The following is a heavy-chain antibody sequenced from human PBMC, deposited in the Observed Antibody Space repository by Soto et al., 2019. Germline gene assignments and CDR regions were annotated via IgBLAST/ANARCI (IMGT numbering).Heavy chain of an antibody. V-gene: IGHV5-51*01. J-gene: IGHJ3*02. CDR1: GYSFTSCW. Sequence: GESLKISCKGSGYSFTSCWIAWVRQMPGQGLSWLGIIYPGDSDTRYSPSLQGQVTISADKSISTAYLQLHNLKASHTAMYYCARHGLSNYDVWNGFSSRCAFDIWGKGTKVTVS. CDR3: ARHGLSNYDVWNGFSSRCAFDI. CDR2: IYPGDSDT. D-gene: IGHD3-3*01.